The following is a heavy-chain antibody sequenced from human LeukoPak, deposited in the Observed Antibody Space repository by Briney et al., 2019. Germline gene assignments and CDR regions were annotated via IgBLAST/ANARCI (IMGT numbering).Heavy chain of an antibody. CDR2: INHSGST. CDR1: GGSFSGYY. V-gene: IGHV4-34*01. Sequence: SETLSLTCAVYGGSFSGYYWSWIRQPPGKGLEWIGEINHSGSTNYNPSLKSRVTISVDTSKNQFSLKLSSVTAADTAVYYCARGGGLWLGSWFDPWGQGTLVTVSS. CDR3: ARGGGLWLGSWFDP. J-gene: IGHJ5*02. D-gene: IGHD5-18*01.